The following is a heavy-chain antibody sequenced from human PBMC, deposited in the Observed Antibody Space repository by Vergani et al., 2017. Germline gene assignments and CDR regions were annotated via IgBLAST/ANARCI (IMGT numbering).Heavy chain of an antibody. CDR1: GGSISSYY. CDR3: ATGGYSSGWDEN. J-gene: IGHJ4*02. V-gene: IGHV4-59*12. Sequence: QVQLQQWGPGLVKPSETLSLTCTVSGGSISSYYWSWIRQPPGKGLERIGYIYYSGSTNYNPSLKSRVTISVDTSKNQFSLKLSSVTAADTAVYYCATGGYSSGWDENWGQGTLVTVSS. D-gene: IGHD6-19*01. CDR2: IYYSGST.